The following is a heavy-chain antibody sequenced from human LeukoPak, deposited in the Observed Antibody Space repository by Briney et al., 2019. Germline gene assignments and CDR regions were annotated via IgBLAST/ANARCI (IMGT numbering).Heavy chain of an antibody. CDR2: IYSGGST. D-gene: IGHD2-15*01. J-gene: IGHJ4*02. CDR3: ARDNNCSGGSCYLS. V-gene: IGHV3-53*01. Sequence: PGGSLRLSCAASGFTVSSNYMSWVRQAPGKGLEWVSVIYSGGSTYYADSVKGRFTISRDNSKNTLYLQMSSLRAEDTAVYYCARDNNCSGGSCYLSWGQGTLVTVSS. CDR1: GFTVSSNY.